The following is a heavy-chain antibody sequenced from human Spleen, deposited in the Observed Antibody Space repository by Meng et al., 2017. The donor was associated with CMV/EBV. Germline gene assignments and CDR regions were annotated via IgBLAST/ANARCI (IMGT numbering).Heavy chain of an antibody. Sequence: ASVKDSCKASGYMFTGYYVHWVRRAPRQGLEWMGWINPNSGGTNYAQNFQGRVTMTRDTSSSTAYMELNRLTTDDTAVYYCARDRDSTSGLNAFDIWGQGTMVTVSS. CDR2: INPNSGGT. J-gene: IGHJ3*02. V-gene: IGHV1-2*02. D-gene: IGHD2-2*01. CDR3: ARDRDSTSGLNAFDI. CDR1: GYMFTGYY.